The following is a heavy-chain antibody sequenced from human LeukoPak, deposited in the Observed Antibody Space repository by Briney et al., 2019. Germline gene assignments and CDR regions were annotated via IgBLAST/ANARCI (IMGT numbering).Heavy chain of an antibody. V-gene: IGHV4-34*01. CDR1: GGSFSDYY. J-gene: IGHJ4*02. Sequence: ASETLSLTCAVYGGSFSDYYWSWIRQPPGKGLEWIGEINHSGSTNYNPSLKSRVTISVDTSKNQFSLKLSSVTAADTAVYYCERAVGTYYYDSSGSDYWGQGTLVTVSS. D-gene: IGHD3-22*01. CDR2: INHSGST. CDR3: ERAVGTYYYDSSGSDY.